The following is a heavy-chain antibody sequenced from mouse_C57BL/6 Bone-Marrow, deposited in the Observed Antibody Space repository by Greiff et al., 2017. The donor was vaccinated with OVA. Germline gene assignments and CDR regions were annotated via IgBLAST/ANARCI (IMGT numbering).Heavy chain of an antibody. J-gene: IGHJ2*01. CDR3: ARGGF. CDR2: IFPGDGDT. V-gene: IGHV1-77*01. CDR1: GYTFTDYY. Sequence: VKLMESGPELVKPGASVKISCKASGYTFTDYYINWVKQRPGQGLEWIGQIFPGDGDTNYNGKFKGKATLTAYKSSSTAYMQVSSLTSEDSAVYFCARGGFWGQGTTLTVSS.